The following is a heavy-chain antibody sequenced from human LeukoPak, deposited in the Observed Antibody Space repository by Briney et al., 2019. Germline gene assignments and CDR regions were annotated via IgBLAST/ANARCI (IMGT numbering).Heavy chain of an antibody. CDR1: GGSISSSSYY. D-gene: IGHD4-23*01. Sequence: KTSETLSLTCTVSGGSISSSSYYWGWIRQPPGKGLEWIGSIYYSGSTYYNPSLKSRVTISVDTSKNQFSLKLSSVTAADTAVYYCAILTRYGGTVDYWGQGTLITVSS. CDR3: AILTRYGGTVDY. J-gene: IGHJ4*02. V-gene: IGHV4-39*07. CDR2: IYYSGST.